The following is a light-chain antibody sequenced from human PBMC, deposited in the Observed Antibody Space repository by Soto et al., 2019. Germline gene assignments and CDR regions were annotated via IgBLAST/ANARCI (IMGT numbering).Light chain of an antibody. V-gene: IGKV3-20*01. CDR1: QSVSSSY. CDR3: QQYGSSRGWT. CDR2: GAS. J-gene: IGKJ1*01. Sequence: ILFTQSPGTLSLSPGESATLSCRASQSVSSSYLAWYQQKPGQATRLIIYGASSRANGIPDRFSGSGSGTDFTLTISRLEPEDFAVYYCQQYGSSRGWTFGQGTKVDIK.